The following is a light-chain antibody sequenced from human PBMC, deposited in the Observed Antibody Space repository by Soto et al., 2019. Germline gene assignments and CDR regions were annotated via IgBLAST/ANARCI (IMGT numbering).Light chain of an antibody. CDR1: QSVSSSY. CDR2: DAS. CDR3: QHRYNWLIA. V-gene: IGKV3-11*01. Sequence: EIVLTQSPGPLSFSPGERATLSCTASQSVSSSYLAWYQQKPGQAPRLIIYDASNRATGIPARFSGSGSGTDFTLTISSLEPEDFAVYYCQHRYNWLIAFGQGTRLEIK. J-gene: IGKJ5*01.